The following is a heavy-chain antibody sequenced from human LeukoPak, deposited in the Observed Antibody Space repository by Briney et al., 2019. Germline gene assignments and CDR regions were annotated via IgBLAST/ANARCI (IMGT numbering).Heavy chain of an antibody. J-gene: IGHJ6*02. CDR3: ARVSGLPTYSSGWPYYYYGMDV. V-gene: IGHV1-69*04. Sequence: GASVKVSCKASGGTFSSYAISWVRQAPGQGLEWMGRIIPILGIANYAQKFQGRVTITADKSTSTAYMELSSLRSEDTAVYYCARVSGLPTYSSGWPYYYYGMDVWGQGTTVTVSS. D-gene: IGHD6-19*01. CDR1: GGTFSSYA. CDR2: IIPILGIA.